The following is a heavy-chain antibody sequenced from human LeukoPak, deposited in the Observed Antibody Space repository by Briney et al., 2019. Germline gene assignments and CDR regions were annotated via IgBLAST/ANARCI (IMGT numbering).Heavy chain of an antibody. Sequence: VGSLRLSGVASGFTLSMYKMHWVRQGPGKGLMWVSRLNSDGSGTTYAHSVKGRFTISRDNAKNTLYLQMNSLRAEDTAVYYCARAKYYYGSGSYYDAFDIWGQGTMVTVSS. CDR3: ARAKYYYGSGSYYDAFDI. CDR1: GFTLSMYK. J-gene: IGHJ3*02. D-gene: IGHD3-10*01. CDR2: LNSDGSGT. V-gene: IGHV3-74*01.